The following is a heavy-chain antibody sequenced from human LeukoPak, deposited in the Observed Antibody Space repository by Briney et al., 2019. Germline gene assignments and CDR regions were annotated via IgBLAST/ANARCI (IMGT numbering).Heavy chain of an antibody. CDR2: INHSGSI. J-gene: IGHJ5*02. CDR3: ARRGKNYYGSGSYPNWFDP. V-gene: IGHV4-34*01. D-gene: IGHD3-10*01. Sequence: PSETLSLTCAVYGGSFSGYYWSWIRQPPGKGLEWIGEINHSGSINYNPSLKSRVTTSVDTSKNQFSLKLSSVTAADTAVYCCARRGKNYYGSGSYPNWFDPWGQGTLVTVSS. CDR1: GGSFSGYY.